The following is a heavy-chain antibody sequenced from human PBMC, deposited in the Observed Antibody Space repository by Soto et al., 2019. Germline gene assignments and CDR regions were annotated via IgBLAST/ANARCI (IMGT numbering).Heavy chain of an antibody. J-gene: IGHJ4*02. CDR1: GGTFSSYA. CDR3: ARDLSGGYDILTGHRDY. Sequence: GASVKVSCKASGGTFSSYAISWVRQAPGQGLEWMGGIIPIFGTANYAQKFQGRVTITADESTSTAYMELSSLRSEDTAVYYCARDLSGGYDILTGHRDYWGQGTPVTVSS. CDR2: IIPIFGTA. D-gene: IGHD3-9*01. V-gene: IGHV1-69*13.